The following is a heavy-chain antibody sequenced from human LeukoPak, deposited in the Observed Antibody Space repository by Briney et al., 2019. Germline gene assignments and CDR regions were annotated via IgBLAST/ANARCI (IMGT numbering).Heavy chain of an antibody. V-gene: IGHV1-2*02. Sequence: GASVKVSCKASGNTFTGYYMHWVRQAPGQGLEWMGWINPNSGGTNYAQKFQGRVTMTRDTSISTAYMELSRLRSDDTAVYYCARSRCSSTSCYRFDYWGQGTLVTVSS. CDR3: ARSRCSSTSCYRFDY. J-gene: IGHJ4*02. CDR2: INPNSGGT. CDR1: GNTFTGYY. D-gene: IGHD2-2*01.